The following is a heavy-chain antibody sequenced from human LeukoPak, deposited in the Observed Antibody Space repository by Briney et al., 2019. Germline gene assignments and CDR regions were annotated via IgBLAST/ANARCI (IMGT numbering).Heavy chain of an antibody. J-gene: IGHJ5*02. CDR3: AGHVLLWFGEILHSNWFDP. D-gene: IGHD3-10*01. CDR1: GGSISSSSYY. CDR2: IYYSGST. V-gene: IGHV4-39*01. Sequence: SETLSLTCTVSGGSISSSSYYWGWIRQPPGTGLEWIGSIYYSGSTYYNPSLKSRVTISVDTSKNQFSLKLSSVTAADTAVYYCAGHVLLWFGEILHSNWFDPWGQGTLVTVSS.